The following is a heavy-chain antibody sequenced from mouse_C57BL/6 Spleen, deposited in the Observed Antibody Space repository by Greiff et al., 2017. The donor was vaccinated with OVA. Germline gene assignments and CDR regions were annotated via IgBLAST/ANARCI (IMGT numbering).Heavy chain of an antibody. CDR3: ARHGSIDYYGSSSVPLDY. V-gene: IGHV1-62-2*01. Sequence: VKLMESGAELVKPGASVKLSCKASGYTFTEYSIHWVKQRPGQGLEWIGWFYPGSGSIKYNEKFKDKATLTADKSSSTAYMKLSRLTSEDSAVYFCARHGSIDYYGSSSVPLDYWGQGTTLTVSS. J-gene: IGHJ2*01. CDR1: GYTFTEYS. CDR2: FYPGSGSI. D-gene: IGHD1-1*01.